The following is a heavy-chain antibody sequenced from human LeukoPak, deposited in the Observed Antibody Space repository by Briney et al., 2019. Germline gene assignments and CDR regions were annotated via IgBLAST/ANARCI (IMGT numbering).Heavy chain of an antibody. Sequence: ASVKVSCKASGYTFTGYYMHWVRQAPGQGLEWMGRINPNSGGTNYAQKFQGRVTMTRDTSISTAYMELSRLRSDDTAVYYCAREGTYSYGYISNYWGQGTLVTVSS. D-gene: IGHD5-18*01. J-gene: IGHJ4*02. CDR3: AREGTYSYGYISNY. CDR1: GYTFTGYY. CDR2: INPNSGGT. V-gene: IGHV1-2*06.